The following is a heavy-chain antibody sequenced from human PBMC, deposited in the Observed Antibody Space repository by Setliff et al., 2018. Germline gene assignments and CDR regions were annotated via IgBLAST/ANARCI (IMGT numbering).Heavy chain of an antibody. CDR1: GGSFTNTNNY. CDR3: SRGPSKVQFDT. J-gene: IGHJ5*02. V-gene: IGHV4-39*01. Sequence: SETLSLTCSVSGGSFTNTNNYWGWIRQPPGKGLEWIGTMYYSGKTFYMPSIQSRVTISADTSTNQLSLKLSSVTAADTAVYYCSRGPSKVQFDTWGRGIPVTVSS. D-gene: IGHD4-4*01. CDR2: MYYSGKT.